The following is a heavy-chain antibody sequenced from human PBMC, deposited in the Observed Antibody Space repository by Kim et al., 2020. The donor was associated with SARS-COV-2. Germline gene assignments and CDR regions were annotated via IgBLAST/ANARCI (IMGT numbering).Heavy chain of an antibody. CDR1: GDSISSSSYS. CDR3: ARHAGRTGYYTGYFDY. J-gene: IGHJ4*02. V-gene: IGHV4-39*01. D-gene: IGHD3-9*01. CDR2: LYYSGST. Sequence: SETLSLTCSVSGDSISSSSYSWGWIRQPPGKGLEWLGSLYYSGSTYYSPSLKSRVTISVDTSKIQFSLKLSSLTAADTAVYYCARHAGRTGYYTGYFDYWGQGILVTVSS.